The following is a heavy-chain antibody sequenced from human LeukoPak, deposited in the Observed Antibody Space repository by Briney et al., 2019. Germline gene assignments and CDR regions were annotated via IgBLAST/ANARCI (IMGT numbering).Heavy chain of an antibody. CDR3: AKDVAAAQGFDY. J-gene: IGHJ4*02. CDR1: GFTVSSNY. D-gene: IGHD6-13*01. CDR2: IYIGGNT. V-gene: IGHV3-53*01. Sequence: GGSLRLSCAASGFTVSSNYMSWVRQAPGKGLEWVSVIYIGGNTYYADSVKGRFTISRDNSKNTLYLQMNSLRAEDTAVYYCAKDVAAAQGFDYWGQGTLVTVSS.